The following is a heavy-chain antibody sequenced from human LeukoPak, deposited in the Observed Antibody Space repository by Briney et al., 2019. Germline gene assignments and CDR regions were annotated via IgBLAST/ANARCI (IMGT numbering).Heavy chain of an antibody. CDR2: ISGSGGST. J-gene: IGHJ4*02. CDR1: GFTFSSYA. Sequence: PGGSLRLSCAASGFTFSSYAMSWVRQAPGKGLEWVSAISGSGGSTYYADSVKGRFTISRDNSKNTLYLQMNSLRAEDTAVYYCAKVEDLITFGGVIVPIFDYWGQGTPVTVSS. V-gene: IGHV3-23*01. CDR3: AKVEDLITFGGVIVPIFDY. D-gene: IGHD3-16*02.